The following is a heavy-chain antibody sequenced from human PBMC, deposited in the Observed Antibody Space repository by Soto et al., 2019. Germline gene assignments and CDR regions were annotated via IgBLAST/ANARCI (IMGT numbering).Heavy chain of an antibody. CDR2: IYDSGSP. CDR1: GGSISVYY. Sequence: PSETLSLTCTISGGSISVYYWSWIRQPPGQALEWIGYIYDSGSPYYNPSLRSRVIISADTSKNQISLKLTSATAADTAVYYCARGVGSSPPRYCGRRTLVTVSS. V-gene: IGHV4-59*01. D-gene: IGHD1-26*01. CDR3: ARGVGSSPPRY. J-gene: IGHJ4*02.